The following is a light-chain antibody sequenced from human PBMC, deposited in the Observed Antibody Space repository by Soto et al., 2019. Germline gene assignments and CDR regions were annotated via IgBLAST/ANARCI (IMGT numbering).Light chain of an antibody. J-gene: IGKJ2*01. V-gene: IGKV3-11*01. CDR2: DAS. Sequence: EIVLTQSPATLSLSPGERATLSCRASQSVSSYLAWYQQKPGQAPRLLIYDASNRATGIPARFSGSGSGTDFTLTISSLEPEDFAFYYCQQRSNWPPATFGPGTKLEIK. CDR1: QSVSSY. CDR3: QQRSNWPPAT.